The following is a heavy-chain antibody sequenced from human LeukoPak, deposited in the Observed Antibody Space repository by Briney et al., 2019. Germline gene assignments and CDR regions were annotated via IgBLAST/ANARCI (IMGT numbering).Heavy chain of an antibody. CDR3: AIAPLSAVVLY. CDR1: GFSFSTYT. V-gene: IGHV3-21*06. J-gene: IGHJ4*02. D-gene: IGHD2-21*01. CDR2: ISSGGDHM. Sequence: GGSLRLSCAGSGFSFSTYTMTWVRQAPGKGLGWVASISSGGDHMFYIDSVKGRFTISRDDARNSLHLQMNSLRAEDTAVYYCAIAPLSAVVLYWGQGTLVTVSS.